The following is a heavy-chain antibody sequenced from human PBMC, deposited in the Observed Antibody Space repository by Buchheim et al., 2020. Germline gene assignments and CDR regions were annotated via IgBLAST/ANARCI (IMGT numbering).Heavy chain of an antibody. D-gene: IGHD2-2*01. CDR3: ARAWHPLVPAATDYYYYGMDV. CDR1: GFTFSSYW. V-gene: IGHV3-7*01. Sequence: EVQLVESGGGLVQPGGSLRLSCAASGFTFSSYWMSWVRQAPGKGLEWVANIKQDGSEKYYVDSVKGRFTISRDNAKNSLYLQMNSLRAEDTAVYYCARAWHPLVPAATDYYYYGMDVWGQGTT. CDR2: IKQDGSEK. J-gene: IGHJ6*02.